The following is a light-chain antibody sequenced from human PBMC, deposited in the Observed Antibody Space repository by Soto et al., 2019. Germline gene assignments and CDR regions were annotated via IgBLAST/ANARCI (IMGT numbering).Light chain of an antibody. CDR2: AAS. V-gene: IGKV1-39*01. CDR3: QQSYSTPCT. Sequence: DIQMTQSPSSLSASVGDRLTIACRASQTITTYLNWYQQKPGKAPQLLIYAASSLQSGVPSRFTGSGSGTDFTLTISSLQPEDFATYYCQQSYSTPCTFGGGTKVEIK. CDR1: QTITTY. J-gene: IGKJ4*01.